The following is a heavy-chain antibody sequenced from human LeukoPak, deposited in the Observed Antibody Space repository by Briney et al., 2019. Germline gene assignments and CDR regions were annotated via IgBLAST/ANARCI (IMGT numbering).Heavy chain of an antibody. D-gene: IGHD3-22*01. J-gene: IGHJ3*02. CDR3: ARGYYYDSSGSYDAFDI. Sequence: GGSLRLSCAASGFTFSTYDIHWVRQATGKGLEWVSAIGTAGDTYYPGSVKGRFTISRENAKNSLYLQMNSLRAGDTAVYYCARGYYYDSSGSYDAFDIWGQGTMVTVSS. V-gene: IGHV3-13*01. CDR1: GFTFSTYD. CDR2: IGTAGDT.